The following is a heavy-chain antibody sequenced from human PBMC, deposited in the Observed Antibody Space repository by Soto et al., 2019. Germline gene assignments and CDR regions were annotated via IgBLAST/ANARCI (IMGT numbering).Heavy chain of an antibody. J-gene: IGHJ6*03. CDR3: ATREYSGYDQDYYYYMDV. CDR1: GYSFTSYC. V-gene: IGHV5-51*01. D-gene: IGHD5-12*01. Sequence: PVESLKISCKGAGYSFTSYCIRWVRQIPGKGLEWMGIIYPGDSDTRYSPSFQGQVTISADKSISTAYLQWSSLKASDTAMYYCATREYSGYDQDYYYYMDVWGKGTTVTVSS. CDR2: IYPGDSDT.